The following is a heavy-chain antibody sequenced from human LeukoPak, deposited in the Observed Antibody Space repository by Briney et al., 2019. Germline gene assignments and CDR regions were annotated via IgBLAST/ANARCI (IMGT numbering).Heavy chain of an antibody. CDR3: ANVGSPYYYYMDV. CDR2: IRYDGSNK. Sequence: GGSLRLSCAASGFSFSSYGMHWVRQAPGKGLEWVALIRYDGSNKYYADSVKGRFTISRDNSKNMLYLQMNSLRAEDTAVYYCANVGSPYYYYMDVWGKGTTVTISS. CDR1: GFSFSSYG. J-gene: IGHJ6*03. D-gene: IGHD1-26*01. V-gene: IGHV3-30*02.